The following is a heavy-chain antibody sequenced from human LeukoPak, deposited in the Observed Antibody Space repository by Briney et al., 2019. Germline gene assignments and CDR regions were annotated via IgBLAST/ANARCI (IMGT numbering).Heavy chain of an antibody. D-gene: IGHD3-3*01. CDR1: GGFINSYY. Sequence: PSETLSLTCTVSGGFINSYYWSWIRQPPGKGLEWIGTIFYSGTTYYNPSLKSRVTISVDTSKNQFSLKLSSVTAADTAVYYCARVVRPAVTIFGVATRPVYYYMDVWGKGTTVTVSS. J-gene: IGHJ6*03. CDR2: IFYSGTT. V-gene: IGHV4-39*01. CDR3: ARVVRPAVTIFGVATRPVYYYMDV.